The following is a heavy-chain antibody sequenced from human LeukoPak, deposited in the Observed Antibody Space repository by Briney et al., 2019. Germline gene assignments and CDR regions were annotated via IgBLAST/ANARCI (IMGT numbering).Heavy chain of an antibody. Sequence: ASVKVSCKVSGYTLTELSMHWVRQAPGKGLEWMGGFDPEDGETIYAQKFQGRVTMTEDTSTDTAYMELSSLRSEDTAVYYCAIREDGYNYPKFGYWGQGTLVTVSS. V-gene: IGHV1-24*01. CDR3: AIREDGYNYPKFGY. J-gene: IGHJ4*02. CDR2: FDPEDGET. CDR1: GYTLTELS. D-gene: IGHD5-24*01.